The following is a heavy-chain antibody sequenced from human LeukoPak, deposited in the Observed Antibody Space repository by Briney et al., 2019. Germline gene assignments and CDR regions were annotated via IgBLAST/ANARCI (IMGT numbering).Heavy chain of an antibody. CDR2: IYYSGST. J-gene: IGHJ4*02. D-gene: IGHD4-11*01. CDR3: ARQGENDYSTYQGHFDY. V-gene: IGHV4-31*03. Sequence: SETLSLTCTVSGGSISSGVYYWSWIRQHPGKGLEWIGYIYYSGSTYYNPSLKSRVTISLDTSKNQFSLKLSSATAADTAVYYCARQGENDYSTYQGHFDYWGQGTLVTVSS. CDR1: GGSISSGVYY.